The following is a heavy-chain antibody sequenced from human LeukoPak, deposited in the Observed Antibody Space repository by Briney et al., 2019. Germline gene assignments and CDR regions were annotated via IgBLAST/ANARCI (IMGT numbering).Heavy chain of an antibody. J-gene: IGHJ4*02. CDR2: IWYDGSNK. CDR3: ARGDYYHSSGPFDY. CDR1: GFTFSSYG. Sequence: GGSLRLSCAASGFTFSSYGMHWVRQAPGKGLEWVAVIWYDGSNKYYADSVKGRFTISRDNSKNTLYLQMNSLRAEDTAVYYCARGDYYHSSGPFDYWGQGTLVTVSS. V-gene: IGHV3-33*01. D-gene: IGHD3-22*01.